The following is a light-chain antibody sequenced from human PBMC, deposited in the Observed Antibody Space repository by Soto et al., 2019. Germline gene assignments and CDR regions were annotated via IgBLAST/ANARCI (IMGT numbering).Light chain of an antibody. CDR2: DVS. J-gene: IGLJ3*02. CDR3: SSYSRSNTGV. Sequence: QSALTQPASVSGSPGQSITISCTGTSSDVGGYNYVSWYQQHPGKAPKLMIYDVSNRPSGVSNRFSGSKSGNTASLTISGLQNEDEADYYCSSYSRSNTGVFGGGTKLTVL. V-gene: IGLV2-14*03. CDR1: SSDVGGYNY.